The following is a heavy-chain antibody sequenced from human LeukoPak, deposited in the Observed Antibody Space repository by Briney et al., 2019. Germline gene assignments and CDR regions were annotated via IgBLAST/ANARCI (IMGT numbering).Heavy chain of an antibody. J-gene: IGHJ4*02. CDR3: ARDRRTLLYPDY. V-gene: IGHV3-23*01. Sequence: GGSLRLSCEVSGFTFSDYAMTWVRQALGKGLEWVSSVSDSGTSTYYADSVKGRFTISRDNSKNTLYLQMNSLRAEDTAVYYCARDRRTLLYPDYWGQGTLVTVSS. CDR1: GFTFSDYA. CDR2: VSDSGTST. D-gene: IGHD2-2*01.